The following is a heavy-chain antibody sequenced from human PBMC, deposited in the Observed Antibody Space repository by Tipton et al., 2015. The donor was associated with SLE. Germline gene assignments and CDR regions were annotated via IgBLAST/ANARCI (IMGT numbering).Heavy chain of an antibody. D-gene: IGHD4-17*01. V-gene: IGHV4-61*09. J-gene: IGHJ1*01. CDR2: IFTTGST. CDR1: GGSISSGSYY. CDR3: ARVYPNYGDCEYFQH. Sequence: TLSLTCTVSGGSISSGSYYWTWIRQPAGKGLEWIGHIFTTGSTNYNPSLKSRVTISVDTSKNQFSLKLSSVTAADTAVYYCARVYPNYGDCEYFQHWGQGTLVTVSS.